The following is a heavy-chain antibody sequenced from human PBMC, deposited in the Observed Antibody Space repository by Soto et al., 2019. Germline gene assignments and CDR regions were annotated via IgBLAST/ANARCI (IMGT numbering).Heavy chain of an antibody. D-gene: IGHD3-16*01. V-gene: IGHV1-3*01. Sequence: GASVKVSCKASGYTFTSYAMHWVRQAPGQRLEWMGWINAGNGNTKYSQKFQGRVTITRDTSASTAYMELSSLRSEDTAVYYCARGIILTYYYYYYMDVWGKGTTVTVSS. CDR1: GYTFTSYA. J-gene: IGHJ6*03. CDR3: ARGIILTYYYYYYMDV. CDR2: INAGNGNT.